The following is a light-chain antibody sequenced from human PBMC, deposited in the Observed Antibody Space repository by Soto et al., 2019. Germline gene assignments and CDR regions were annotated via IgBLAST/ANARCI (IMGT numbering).Light chain of an antibody. Sequence: DIQMTQSPSSLSASVGDRVTITCRASQSISNSLHWYQQKPGKAPNLLIYDASNEQSGVPSRFXGSGARKDFTLTISSLQPEDLATDYCHECYCMNSFAFGRGTKREIK. CDR1: QSISNS. CDR3: HECYCMNSFA. J-gene: IGKJ2*01. V-gene: IGKV1-39*01. CDR2: DAS.